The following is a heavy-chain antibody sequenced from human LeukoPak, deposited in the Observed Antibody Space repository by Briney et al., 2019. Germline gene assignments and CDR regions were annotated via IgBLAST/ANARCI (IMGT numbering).Heavy chain of an antibody. Sequence: GGSLTLSCATSGSTFSSYAMSWVRQPPGKGLEWVSGIGASGGSTYYADSVKGRFTISRDNSKNTLYLQMNSLRTEDTAVYYCAKAEGYDILTGLDYWGQGTLVTVSS. V-gene: IGHV3-23*01. CDR1: GSTFSSYA. D-gene: IGHD3-9*01. CDR2: IGASGGST. J-gene: IGHJ4*02. CDR3: AKAEGYDILTGLDY.